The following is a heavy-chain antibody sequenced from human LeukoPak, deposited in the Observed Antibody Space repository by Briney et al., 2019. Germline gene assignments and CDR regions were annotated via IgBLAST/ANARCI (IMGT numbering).Heavy chain of an antibody. D-gene: IGHD1-14*01. V-gene: IGHV3-23*01. Sequence: GGSLRLSCAASGFTFSSYAMSWVRQAPGKGLEWVSAISGSCGSTYYADSVKGRFTISRDNSKNTLYLQMNSLRAEDTAVYYCAKDSSPTAWYMTHPSYYYYMDVWGKGTTVTVSS. J-gene: IGHJ6*03. CDR3: AKDSSPTAWYMTHPSYYYYMDV. CDR1: GFTFSSYA. CDR2: ISGSCGST.